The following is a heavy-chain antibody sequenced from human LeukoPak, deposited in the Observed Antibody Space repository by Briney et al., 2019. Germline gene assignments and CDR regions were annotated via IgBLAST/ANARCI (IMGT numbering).Heavy chain of an antibody. Sequence: GSLRLSCAASGFTFSSYWMHWVRQAPGKGLVWVSHINSDGSSTNYADSVKGRFTISRDNAKNTLYLQMNSLRAEDTAVYYCAIAGGYYGMDVWGQGTTVTVSS. V-gene: IGHV3-74*01. J-gene: IGHJ6*02. D-gene: IGHD3-10*01. CDR2: INSDGSST. CDR3: AIAGGYYGMDV. CDR1: GFTFSSYW.